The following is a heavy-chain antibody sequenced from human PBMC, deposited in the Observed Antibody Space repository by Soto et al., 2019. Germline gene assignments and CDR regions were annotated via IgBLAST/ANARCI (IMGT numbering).Heavy chain of an antibody. J-gene: IGHJ4*02. CDR3: AKDSVDYGGNEHFDY. V-gene: IGHV3-9*01. Sequence: EVPLVESGGGLVQPGRSLRLSCAASGFTFDDYAMHWVRQAPGKGLEWVSGISWNSGSIGYADSVKGRFTIARDNAKNSLYLQMNSLRAEDTALYYCAKDSVDYGGNEHFDYWGQGTLVTVSS. D-gene: IGHD4-17*01. CDR1: GFTFDDYA. CDR2: ISWNSGSI.